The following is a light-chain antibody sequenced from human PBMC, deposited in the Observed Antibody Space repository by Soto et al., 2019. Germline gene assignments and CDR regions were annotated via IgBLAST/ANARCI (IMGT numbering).Light chain of an antibody. CDR3: ASYRSTGALV. J-gene: IGLJ3*02. CDR1: SSDVGGYNY. CDR2: EVS. V-gene: IGLV2-14*01. Sequence: QSALTQPASVSGSPGQSITISCTGTSSDVGGYNYVSWYQQHPGKAPKLLIYEVSNRPSGVSNRFSGPKSGNTASLTISGLQAEDEADYYCASYRSTGALVFGGGTQLTVL.